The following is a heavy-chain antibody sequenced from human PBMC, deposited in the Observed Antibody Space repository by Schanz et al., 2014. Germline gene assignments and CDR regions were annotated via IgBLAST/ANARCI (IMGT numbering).Heavy chain of an antibody. CDR3: AKDIGGAVAAPVYDS. Sequence: EVQLVESGGGLVQPGGSLRLSCAASGFTFNDYWMHWVRQAPGKGLEWVSGISGTGTKTYYADSVKSRFTISRDNSKNTVFLQMSSLRADDTALYYCAKDIGGAVAAPVYDSWGQGTLVTVSS. J-gene: IGHJ4*02. V-gene: IGHV3-23*04. D-gene: IGHD2-15*01. CDR1: GFTFNDYW. CDR2: ISGTGTKT.